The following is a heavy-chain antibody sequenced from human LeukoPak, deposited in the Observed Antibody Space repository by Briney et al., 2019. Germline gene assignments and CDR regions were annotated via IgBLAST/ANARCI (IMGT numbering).Heavy chain of an antibody. V-gene: IGHV4-59*01. CDR1: GGSISSYY. J-gene: IGHJ4*02. CDR2: IYYSGST. CDR3: ARFNRYYFDY. Sequence: SETLSLTCTVSGGSISSYYWSWIRQPPGKGLEWIGYIYYSGSTNYNPSLKSRVTISVDTSKNQFSLKLSSVTAADTAVYYGARFNRYYFDYWGQGTLVTVSS.